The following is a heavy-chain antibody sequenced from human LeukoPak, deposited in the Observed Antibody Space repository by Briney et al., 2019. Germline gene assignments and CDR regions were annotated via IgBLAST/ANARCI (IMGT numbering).Heavy chain of an antibody. CDR2: IITIFGTA. CDR1: GGTLSSYA. V-gene: IGHV1-69*05. CDR3: ARDFIVGATATEYFQH. J-gene: IGHJ1*01. D-gene: IGHD1-26*01. Sequence: ASVKVSCKASGGTLSSYAISWVRQAPGQGLEWMGGIITIFGTANYAQTFQGRVTITTDESTSTAYMELSSLRSEDTAVYYCARDFIVGATATEYFQHWGQGTLVTVSS.